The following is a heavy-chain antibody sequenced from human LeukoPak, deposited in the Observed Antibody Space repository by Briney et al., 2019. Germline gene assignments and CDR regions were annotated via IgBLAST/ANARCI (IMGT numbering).Heavy chain of an antibody. CDR2: ISAYNGNT. CDR3: ARVPATMVRGVIIPLDY. Sequence: ASVKVSCKASGYTFTSYGISWVRQAPGQGLEWMGWISAYNGNTNYAQKLQGRVTMTTDTSTSTAYMELRSLRSDDTAVYYCARVPATMVRGVIIPLDYWGQGTLVTVSS. J-gene: IGHJ4*02. CDR1: GYTFTSYG. D-gene: IGHD3-10*01. V-gene: IGHV1-18*01.